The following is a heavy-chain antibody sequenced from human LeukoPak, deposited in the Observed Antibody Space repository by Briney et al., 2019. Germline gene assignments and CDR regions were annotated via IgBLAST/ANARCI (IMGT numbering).Heavy chain of an antibody. Sequence: GESLKISCKGSGYSFTSYWISWVRQMPGKGLEWMGRIDPSDSYTNYSPSFQGHVTISADKSISTAYLQWSSLKASDTAMYYCAREPIVVVVAATHWFDPWGQGTLVTVS. CDR2: IDPSDSYT. J-gene: IGHJ5*02. CDR1: GYSFTSYW. D-gene: IGHD2-15*01. CDR3: AREPIVVVVAATHWFDP. V-gene: IGHV5-10-1*01.